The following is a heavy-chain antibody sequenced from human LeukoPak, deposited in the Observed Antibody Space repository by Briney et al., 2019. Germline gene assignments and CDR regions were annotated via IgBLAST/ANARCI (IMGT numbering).Heavy chain of an antibody. Sequence: GGSLRLSCAASGFTFSSYWMSWVRQAPGKGLEWVSSISSSSSYIYYADSVKGRFTISRDNSKNTLYLQMNSLRAEDTAVYYFAKDGGGYGLDYWDQGTLVTVSS. J-gene: IGHJ4*02. CDR2: ISSSSSYI. CDR1: GFTFSSYW. D-gene: IGHD5-18*01. V-gene: IGHV3-21*01. CDR3: AKDGGGYGLDY.